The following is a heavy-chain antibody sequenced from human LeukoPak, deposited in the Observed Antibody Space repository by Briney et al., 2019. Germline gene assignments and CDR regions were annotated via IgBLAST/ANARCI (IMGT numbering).Heavy chain of an antibody. CDR3: ARDLEVEGIGPTL. J-gene: IGHJ4*02. CDR2: MSRSSSYI. V-gene: IGHV3-21*01. D-gene: IGHD2-15*01. CDR1: GLTFSDYF. Sequence: GGSLRLSCAASGLTFSDYFMNWVRQAPGKGLEWVSSMSRSSSYIHYADSVKGRFTISRDNAKNSLYLQMNSVRAEDTAVYYCARDLEVEGIGPTLWGQGTLVIVSS.